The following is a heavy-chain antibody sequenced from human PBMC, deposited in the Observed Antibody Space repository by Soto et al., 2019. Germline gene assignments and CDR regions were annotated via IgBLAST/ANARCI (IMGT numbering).Heavy chain of an antibody. J-gene: IGHJ5*02. CDR1: GYTFTNYG. Sequence: ASVKVSCKASGYTFTNYGISWVRQAPGQGLEWMGWISTYNGDTDYAQKLLGRITLTTDTPTTTAYMELRNLISDDTAVYYCVRGGAPAALSWFDPWGQGTLVTVSS. CDR3: VRGGAPAALSWFDP. D-gene: IGHD2-2*01. V-gene: IGHV1-18*01. CDR2: ISTYNGDT.